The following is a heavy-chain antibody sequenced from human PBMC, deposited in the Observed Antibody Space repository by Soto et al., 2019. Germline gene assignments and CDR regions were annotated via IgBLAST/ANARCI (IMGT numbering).Heavy chain of an antibody. V-gene: IGHV4-34*01. CDR3: ARGTPDGYNYMVDY. J-gene: IGHJ4*02. Sequence: SETLSLTCAVYVGSFSGYYWSWIRQPPGKGLEWIGEINHSGSTNYNPSLKSRVTISVDTSKNQFSLKLSSVTAADTAVYYCARGTPDGYNYMVDYWGQGTLVTVSS. CDR2: INHSGST. D-gene: IGHD5-12*01. CDR1: VGSFSGYY.